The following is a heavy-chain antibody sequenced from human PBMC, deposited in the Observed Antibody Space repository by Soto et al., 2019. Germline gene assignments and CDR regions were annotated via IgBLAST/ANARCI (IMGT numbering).Heavy chain of an antibody. CDR2: ISYDGSNK. J-gene: IGHJ6*02. CDR1: GFTFSSYA. Sequence: GGSLRLSCAASGFTFSSYAMHWVRQAPGKGLEWVAVISYDGSNKYYADSVKGRFTISRDNSKNTLYLQMNSLRAEDTAVYYCARVEGSSWYLGKDYYGMDVWGQGTTVTVSS. D-gene: IGHD6-13*01. CDR3: ARVEGSSWYLGKDYYGMDV. V-gene: IGHV3-30-3*01.